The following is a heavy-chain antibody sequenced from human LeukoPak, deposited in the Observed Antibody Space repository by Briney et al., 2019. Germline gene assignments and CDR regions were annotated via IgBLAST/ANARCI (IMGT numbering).Heavy chain of an antibody. V-gene: IGHV3-53*01. J-gene: IGHJ4*02. D-gene: IGHD6-19*01. CDR2: IYSGGST. CDR3: AKAVAVALDY. Sequence: GGSLRLSCAASGFTFSTNYMSWVRQAPGKGLEWVSIIYSGGSTYYADSVKGRFTISRDNSKNTLYLEMNSLRADDTAVYYCAKAVAVALDYWGQGTLVTVSS. CDR1: GFTFSTNY.